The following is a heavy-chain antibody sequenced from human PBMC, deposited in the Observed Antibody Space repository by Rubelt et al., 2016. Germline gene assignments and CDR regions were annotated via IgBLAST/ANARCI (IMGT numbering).Heavy chain of an antibody. V-gene: IGHV3-64*04. J-gene: IGHJ4*02. CDR2: GST. D-gene: IGHD2/OR15-2a*01. CDR3: ARDQSYYYRGGDY. Sequence: GSTYYADSVKGRFTISRHNSKNTLYLQMNSLRAEDTAVYYCARDQSYYYRGGDYWGQGTLVTVSS.